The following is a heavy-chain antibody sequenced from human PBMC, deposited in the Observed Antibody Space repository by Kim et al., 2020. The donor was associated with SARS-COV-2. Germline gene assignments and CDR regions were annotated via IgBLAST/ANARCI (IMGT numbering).Heavy chain of an antibody. CDR2: ISGSGGST. CDR3: AKGGSVWGSYRYFDY. V-gene: IGHV3-23*01. D-gene: IGHD3-16*02. CDR1: GFTFSSYA. Sequence: GGSLRLSCAASGFTFSSYAMSWVRQAPGKGLEWVAAISGSGGSTYYADSVKGRFTISRDNSKNTLYLQMNSLRAEDTAVYYCAKGGSVWGSYRYFDYWGQGTLVPVSS. J-gene: IGHJ4*02.